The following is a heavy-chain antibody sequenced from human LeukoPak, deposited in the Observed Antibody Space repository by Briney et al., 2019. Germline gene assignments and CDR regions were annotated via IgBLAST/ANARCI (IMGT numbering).Heavy chain of an antibody. CDR2: INPNSGGT. Sequence: GASVKVSCKASGYTFTGYYMHWVRQAPGQGLEWMGWINPNSGGTNYAQKFQGRVTMTRDTSISTAYMELSRLRSDDTAVYYCARGGWEPAAENYYYYMDVWGKGTTVTVSS. CDR3: ARGGWEPAAENYYYYMDV. J-gene: IGHJ6*03. V-gene: IGHV1-2*02. CDR1: GYTFTGYY. D-gene: IGHD2-2*01.